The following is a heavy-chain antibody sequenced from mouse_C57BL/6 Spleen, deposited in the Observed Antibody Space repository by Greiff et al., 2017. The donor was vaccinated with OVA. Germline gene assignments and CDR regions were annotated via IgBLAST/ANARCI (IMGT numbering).Heavy chain of an antibody. CDR1: GYTFTNYW. V-gene: IGHV1-55*01. J-gene: IGHJ2*01. D-gene: IGHD4-1*01. CDR3: ALGAGYFDY. Sequence: QVQLKQPGAELVKPGASVKMSCKASGYTFTNYWITWVKQRPGQGLEWIGDIYPGSGSTNYNEKFKSKATLTLDTSSSTAYMQLSSLTSEDSAVYYCALGAGYFDYWGQGTTLTVSS. CDR2: IYPGSGST.